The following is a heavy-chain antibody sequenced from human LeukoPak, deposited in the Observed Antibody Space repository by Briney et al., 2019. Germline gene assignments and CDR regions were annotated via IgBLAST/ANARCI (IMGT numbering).Heavy chain of an antibody. CDR2: INWNGGST. V-gene: IGHV3-20*04. D-gene: IGHD3-22*01. Sequence: GGSLGLSCAASGFTFDDYGMSWVRQAPGKGLEWVSGINWNGGSTGYADSVKGRFTISRDNSKNTLYLQMNSLRAEDTAVYYCARAPTYDSSGYPWGQGTLVTVSS. CDR3: ARAPTYDSSGYP. J-gene: IGHJ4*02. CDR1: GFTFDDYG.